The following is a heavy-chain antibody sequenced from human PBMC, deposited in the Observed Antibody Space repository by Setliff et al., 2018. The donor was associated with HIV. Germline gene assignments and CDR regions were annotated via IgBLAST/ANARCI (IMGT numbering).Heavy chain of an antibody. D-gene: IGHD6-19*01. V-gene: IGHV1-18*01. J-gene: IGHJ4*02. Sequence: GASVKVSCKASGYTFTSYGISWVRQAPGQGLEWMGWISAYNGNTDFAQKLQGRVTLTTDTSTSTAYTELRSLRSDDTAVYYCARDPPSSGWYRAAYCGQGTLVTVSS. CDR3: ARDPPSSGWYRAAY. CDR2: ISAYNGNT. CDR1: GYTFTSYG.